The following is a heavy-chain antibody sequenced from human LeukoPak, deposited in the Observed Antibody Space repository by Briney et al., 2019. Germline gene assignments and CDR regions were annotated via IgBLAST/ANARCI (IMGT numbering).Heavy chain of an antibody. CDR2: ASSGGSA. V-gene: IGHV4-39*01. D-gene: IGHD4-17*01. CDR1: NGSITSTSFY. Sequence: SETLSLTFSVSNGSITSTSFYWAWIRQSPGKGLEWIGTASSGGSAYYKTSLKSRVTISVDTSKTQLSLRLTSVTAADTAVYYCARQGGGDFVDSWGQGTLVSVS. J-gene: IGHJ4*02. CDR3: ARQGGGDFVDS.